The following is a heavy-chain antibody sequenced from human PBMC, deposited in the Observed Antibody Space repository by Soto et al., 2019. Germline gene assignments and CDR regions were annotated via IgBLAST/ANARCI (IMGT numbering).Heavy chain of an antibody. CDR2: INHSGST. CDR1: GGSFSGYY. D-gene: IGHD2-2*01. V-gene: IGHV4-34*01. CDR3: ARSYVVVVPAAMLLPSWFDP. J-gene: IGHJ5*02. Sequence: SETLSLTCAVYGGSFSGYYWSWIRQPPGKGLEWIGEINHSGSTNYNPSLKSRVTISVDTSKNQFSLKLSSVTAADTAVYYCARSYVVVVPAAMLLPSWFDPWGQGTLVTVSS.